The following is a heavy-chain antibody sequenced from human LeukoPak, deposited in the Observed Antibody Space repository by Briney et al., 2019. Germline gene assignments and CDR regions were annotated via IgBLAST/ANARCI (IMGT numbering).Heavy chain of an antibody. D-gene: IGHD2-2*01. V-gene: IGHV3-30*02. CDR2: IRYDGSNK. CDR1: GFTFSSYG. J-gene: IGHJ4*02. CDR3: AKERRIQVVPAALDY. Sequence: GCSLRLSCAASGFTFSSYGMQWFRHAPGKGLEWVAFIRYDGSNKYYADSVKGRFTISRDNSKNTLYLQMNSLRAEDTAVYYCAKERRIQVVPAALDYWGQGTLVTVPS.